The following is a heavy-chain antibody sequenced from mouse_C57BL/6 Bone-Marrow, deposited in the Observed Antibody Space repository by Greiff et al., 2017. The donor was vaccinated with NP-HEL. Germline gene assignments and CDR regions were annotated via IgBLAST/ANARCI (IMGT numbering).Heavy chain of an antibody. CDR3: ARTHYISGVFDY. V-gene: IGHV1-81*01. J-gene: IGHJ2*01. D-gene: IGHD1-3*01. CDR1: GYTFTSYG. Sequence: VQLVESGAELVRPGASVKLSCKASGYTFTSYGMSWVKQSTGQGLEWIGEIYPRSGNTYYNEKFKGKATLTADKSSSTAYMELRSLTSEDSAVYFCARTHYISGVFDYWGQGTTLTVSA. CDR2: IYPRSGNT.